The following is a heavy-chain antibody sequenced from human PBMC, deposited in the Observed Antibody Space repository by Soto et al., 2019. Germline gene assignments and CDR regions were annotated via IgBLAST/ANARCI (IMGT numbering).Heavy chain of an antibody. J-gene: IGHJ6*02. CDR2: ISSDGGTT. V-gene: IGHV3-64*07. CDR1: GFNFSKYP. CDR3: ARGLIPYGLDV. D-gene: IGHD2-8*01. Sequence: EVHLVEAGGGLVQPGGSLRPYCAASGFNFSKYPMHWVRQATGKGLAYVSAISSDGGTTFSADSVRGRFTMSRDNLTNTLYLHRSTLRVEDMAVYYCARGLIPYGLDVWCQGTTVTLS.